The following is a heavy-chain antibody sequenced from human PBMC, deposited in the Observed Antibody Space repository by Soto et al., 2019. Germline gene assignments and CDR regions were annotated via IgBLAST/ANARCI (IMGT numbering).Heavy chain of an antibody. CDR2: ISSSGSTI. Sequence: GGSLRLSCAASGFTFSSYEMNWVRQAPGKGLEWVSYISSSGSTIYYADSVKGRFTISRDNAKNSLYLQMNSLRAEDTAVYYCAREGCSGGSCLHQGAFDIWGQGTMVTVSS. V-gene: IGHV3-48*03. J-gene: IGHJ3*02. D-gene: IGHD2-15*01. CDR3: AREGCSGGSCLHQGAFDI. CDR1: GFTFSSYE.